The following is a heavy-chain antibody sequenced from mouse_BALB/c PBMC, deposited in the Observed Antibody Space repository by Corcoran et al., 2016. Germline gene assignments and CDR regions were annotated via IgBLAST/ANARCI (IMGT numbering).Heavy chain of an antibody. CDR3: ARWGITTVDY. CDR1: GYTFPDYN. CDR2: INPRSGGT. Sequence: EVLLQQSGPELVKPGTSVKIPCKASGYTFPDYNMDWVKQSHGKSLEWIGDINPRSGGTIYNQTFKGKATLTVDKSSSTAYMEHRSLTSEDTAVYYCARWGITTVDYWGQGTTVTVSS. V-gene: IGHV1-18*01. J-gene: IGHJ2*01. D-gene: IGHD1-1*01.